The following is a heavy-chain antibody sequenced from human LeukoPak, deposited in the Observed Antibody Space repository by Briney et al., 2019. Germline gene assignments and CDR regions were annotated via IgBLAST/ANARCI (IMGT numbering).Heavy chain of an antibody. CDR2: IWYDGSNK. D-gene: IGHD3-22*01. CDR1: GFTFSSYG. V-gene: IGHV3-33*01. J-gene: IGHJ4*02. Sequence: GGSLRLSCAASGFTFSSYGMHWVRQAPGKGLEGVAVIWYDGSNKDYADSVKGRFTISRDNSKNTLYLQMNSLRAEDTAVYYCARDEVNDSSGPDYWGQGTLVTVSS. CDR3: ARDEVNDSSGPDY.